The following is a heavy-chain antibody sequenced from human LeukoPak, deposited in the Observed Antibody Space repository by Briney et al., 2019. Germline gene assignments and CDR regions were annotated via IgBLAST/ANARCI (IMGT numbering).Heavy chain of an antibody. CDR1: GGSFSGYY. Sequence: PETLSLTCAVYGGSFSGYYWSWIRQPPGKGLEWIGEINHSGSTNYNPSLKSRVTISVDTSKNQFSLKLSSVTAADTAVYYCARGGRSSSCDYWGQGTLVTVSS. V-gene: IGHV4-34*01. D-gene: IGHD6-13*01. CDR2: INHSGST. CDR3: ARGGRSSSCDY. J-gene: IGHJ4*02.